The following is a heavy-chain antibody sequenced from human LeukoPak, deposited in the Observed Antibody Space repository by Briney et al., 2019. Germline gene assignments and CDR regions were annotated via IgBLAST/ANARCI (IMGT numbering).Heavy chain of an antibody. D-gene: IGHD3-10*02. CDR3: ATYVRGDFDY. Sequence: GGSLRLSCATSGFTFSSYAMSWVRQAPGKGLEWVSTISGGGGSTWYADSVKGRFTISGDNSKNTLYLQLSSLRADDTAVYYCATYVRGDFDYWGQGTLVTVSS. CDR2: ISGGGGST. CDR1: GFTFSSYA. J-gene: IGHJ4*02. V-gene: IGHV3-23*01.